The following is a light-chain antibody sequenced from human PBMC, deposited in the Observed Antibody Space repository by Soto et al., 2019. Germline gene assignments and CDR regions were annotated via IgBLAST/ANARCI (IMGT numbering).Light chain of an antibody. CDR3: SSYTRSSTVI. CDR2: AVS. Sequence: QSALTQPASVSGSPGQSITISCTGTSSDVGGYNYVSWYQQHPGKVPKLMIYAVSNRPSGVSNRFSGSKSGNTASLTISGLQADDEADYYCSSYTRSSTVIFGGGTKVTVL. CDR1: SSDVGGYNY. J-gene: IGLJ2*01. V-gene: IGLV2-14*01.